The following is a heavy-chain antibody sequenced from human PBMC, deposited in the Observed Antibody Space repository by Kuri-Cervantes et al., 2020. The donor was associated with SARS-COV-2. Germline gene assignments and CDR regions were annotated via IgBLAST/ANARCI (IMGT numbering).Heavy chain of an antibody. D-gene: IGHD6-6*01. CDR3: SRSKPPRPGGWSLDF. V-gene: IGHV1-69*06. J-gene: IGHJ4*02. Sequence: SANISCQTSGGTFHKYVMNWVRQAPGQGREWMGRIIPFFGTTNYAQKFQGRVTITADKSTGTVYMEVSSLRSEDTAFYYCSRSKPPRPGGWSLDFWGQGTRVTVSS. CDR2: IIPFFGTT. CDR1: GGTFHKYV.